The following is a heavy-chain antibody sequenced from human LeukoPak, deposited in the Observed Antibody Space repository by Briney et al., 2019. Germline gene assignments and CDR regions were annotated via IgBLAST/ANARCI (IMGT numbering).Heavy chain of an antibody. CDR3: ATLPSAAIPGYYYYYYMDV. D-gene: IGHD2-2*02. Sequence: ASVKVSCKVSGYTLTELSMHWVRQAPGKGLEWMGGFDPEDGETIYAQKFQGRVTMTEDTSTDTAYMELSSLRSEDTAVYYCATLPSAAIPGYYYYYYMDVWGKGTTVTVSS. J-gene: IGHJ6*03. CDR1: GYTLTELS. V-gene: IGHV1-24*01. CDR2: FDPEDGET.